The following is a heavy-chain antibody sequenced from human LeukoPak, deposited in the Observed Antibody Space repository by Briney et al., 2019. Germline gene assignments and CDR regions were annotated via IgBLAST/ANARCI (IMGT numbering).Heavy chain of an antibody. J-gene: IGHJ3*02. CDR2: IIPILGIA. Sequence: ASVKVSCKASGGTFSSYAISWVRQAPGQGLEWMGRIIPILGIANYAQKFQGRVTITADKSTSTAYMELSSLRSEDTAVYYCARDTDSSGWSGAFDIWGQGTMVTVSS. CDR1: GGTFSSYA. V-gene: IGHV1-69*04. D-gene: IGHD6-19*01. CDR3: ARDTDSSGWSGAFDI.